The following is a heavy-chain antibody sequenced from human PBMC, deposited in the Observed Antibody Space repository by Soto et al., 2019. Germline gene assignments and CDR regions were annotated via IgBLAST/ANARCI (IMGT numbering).Heavy chain of an antibody. CDR3: ASARGVITYYYDMDV. CDR1: GYTFTSYA. J-gene: IGHJ6*03. D-gene: IGHD3-10*01. Sequence: QVQLVQSGAEVKKPGASVKVSCNASGYTFTSYAMHWVRQAPGQRREWMGWINAGNGNTKYSQKFQGRVTITRDTSAGTGNMELSSLRSEDTAVYYCASARGVITYYYDMDVWGKGTTVTVSS. V-gene: IGHV1-3*01. CDR2: INAGNGNT.